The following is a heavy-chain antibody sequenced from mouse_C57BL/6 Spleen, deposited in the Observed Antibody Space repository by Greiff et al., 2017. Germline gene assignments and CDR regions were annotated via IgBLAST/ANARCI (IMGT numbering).Heavy chain of an antibody. J-gene: IGHJ2*01. Sequence: EVQRVESGPGLVKPSQSLSLTCSVTGYSITSGYYWNWIRQFPGNKLEWMGYISYDGSNNYNPSLKNRISITRDTSKNQFFLKLNSVTTEDTATYYCAREPHYYGSSNFDYWGQGTTLTVSS. D-gene: IGHD1-1*01. V-gene: IGHV3-6*01. CDR1: GYSITSGYY. CDR3: AREPHYYGSSNFDY. CDR2: ISYDGSN.